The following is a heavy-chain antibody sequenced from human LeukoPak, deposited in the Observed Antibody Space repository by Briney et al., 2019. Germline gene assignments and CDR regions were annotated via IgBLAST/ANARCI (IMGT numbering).Heavy chain of an antibody. Sequence: GGSLRLSCAASGFTFRIYAMSWVRQAPGKGLEWVSAISGSGGNTYYADSVKGRFTISRDNSKNTLYLQMNSLRAEDTAVYYCAKDLTRIAARPGDWFDPWGQGTLVTVSS. CDR1: GFTFRIYA. D-gene: IGHD6-6*01. J-gene: IGHJ5*02. CDR2: ISGSGGNT. CDR3: AKDLTRIAARPGDWFDP. V-gene: IGHV3-23*01.